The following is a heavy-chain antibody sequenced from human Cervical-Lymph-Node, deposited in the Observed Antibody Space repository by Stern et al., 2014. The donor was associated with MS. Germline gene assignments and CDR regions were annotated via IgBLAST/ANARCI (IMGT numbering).Heavy chain of an antibody. CDR2: IYYSGST. CDR3: ARVAYCGGDCSAFDS. D-gene: IGHD2-21*02. J-gene: IGHJ4*02. V-gene: IGHV4-31*11. Sequence: VQLVESGPGLVKPSQTLSLICAVSGGSMASSTGGYFWSWIRQPPGKGLEWIGFIYYSGSTYYNPSLKRRTTISVDTSKKQVSLRLTSMTAADTAVYYCARVAYCGGDCSAFDSWGQGTLVTVSS. CDR1: GGSMASSTGGYF.